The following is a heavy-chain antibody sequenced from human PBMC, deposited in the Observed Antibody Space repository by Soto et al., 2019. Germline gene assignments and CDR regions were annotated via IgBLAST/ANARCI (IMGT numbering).Heavy chain of an antibody. CDR3: VKERS. J-gene: IGHJ5*02. CDR1: GFTFSDYA. V-gene: IGHV3-23*01. CDR2: ISGSGGSS. Sequence: GGSLRLSCVASGFTFSDYAMSWVRQAPGRGLEWVSSISGSGGSSDYADSVKGRFTISRDNSKSTLFLQMNSLRAEDTALYYCVKERSWGQGTLVTVSS.